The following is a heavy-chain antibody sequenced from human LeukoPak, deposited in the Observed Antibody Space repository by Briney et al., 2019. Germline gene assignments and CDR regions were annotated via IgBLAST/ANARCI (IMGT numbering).Heavy chain of an antibody. CDR1: GFTFSNYW. V-gene: IGHV3-74*01. CDR3: ARDLGIAAAGTPLDY. CDR2: IKYDGSAT. D-gene: IGHD6-13*01. J-gene: IGHJ4*02. Sequence: GGSLRLSCAASGFTFSNYWMHWIRQVPGKGLVWVSHIKYDGSATNYADSVKGRFTISRDNSKNTLYLQMNSLRAEDTAVYYCARDLGIAAAGTPLDYWGQGTLVTVSS.